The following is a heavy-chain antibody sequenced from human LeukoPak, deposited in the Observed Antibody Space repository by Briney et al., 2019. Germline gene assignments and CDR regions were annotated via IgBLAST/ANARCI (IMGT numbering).Heavy chain of an antibody. D-gene: IGHD3-10*01. CDR2: IYYSGST. J-gene: IGHJ4*02. CDR3: AKRYMGSSYNHGLDC. CDR1: GGSISSYY. V-gene: IGHV4-59*08. Sequence: SETLSLTCTVSGGSISSYYWSWIRQPPGKGLEWIGYIYYSGSTNYNPSLKSRVTISVDTSKNQFSLKLSSVTAADTALYYCAKRYMGSSYNHGLDCWGQGTLVTVSS.